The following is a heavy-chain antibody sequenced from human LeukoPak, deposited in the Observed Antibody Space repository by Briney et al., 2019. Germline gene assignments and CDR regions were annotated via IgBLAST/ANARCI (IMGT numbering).Heavy chain of an antibody. J-gene: IGHJ6*01. V-gene: IGHV3-48*01. CDR3: ARGSEGYCSGGGCYYGMDV. CDR2: ISGSSSGSTSIT. Sequence: GGSLRLSCEFSGIIFSTYAMNWVRQAPRKGLEWISYISGSSSGSTSITQYADSVKGRFTISRDNAKNTLYLQMSSLRAEDTAVYYCARGSEGYCSGGGCYYGMDVWGQGTTVTVSS. D-gene: IGHD2-15*01. CDR1: GIIFSTYA.